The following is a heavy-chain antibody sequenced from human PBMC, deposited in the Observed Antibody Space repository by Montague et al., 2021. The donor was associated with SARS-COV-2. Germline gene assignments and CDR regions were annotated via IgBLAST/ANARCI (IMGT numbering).Heavy chain of an antibody. D-gene: IGHD3-22*01. Sequence: SETLSLTCTVSGGSISSYYWSWIRQPPGKGLEWIGYIYYSGSTNYNPSLKGRVTISVDTSKNQFSLKLTSVTAADTAVYYCARGRDGYYHRSTLFDCWGQGTLVTVSS. CDR1: GGSISSYY. CDR2: IYYSGST. J-gene: IGHJ4*02. V-gene: IGHV4-59*01. CDR3: ARGRDGYYHRSTLFDC.